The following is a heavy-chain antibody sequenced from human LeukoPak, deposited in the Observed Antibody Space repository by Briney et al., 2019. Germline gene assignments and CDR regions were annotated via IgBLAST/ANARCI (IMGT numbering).Heavy chain of an antibody. CDR3: ARGYYDFWSGSALYYYGMDV. V-gene: IGHV4-61*02. D-gene: IGHD3-3*01. Sequence: SETLSLTCTVPGGSISSGSYYWSWIRQPAGKGLEWIGRIYTSGSTNYNPSLKSRVTISVDTSKNQFSLKLSSVTAADTAVYYCARGYYDFWSGSALYYYGMDVWGQGTTVTVSS. CDR2: IYTSGST. CDR1: GGSISSGSYY. J-gene: IGHJ6*02.